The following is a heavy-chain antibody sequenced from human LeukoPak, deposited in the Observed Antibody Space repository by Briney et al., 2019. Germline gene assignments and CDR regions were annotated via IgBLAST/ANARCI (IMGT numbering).Heavy chain of an antibody. V-gene: IGHV3-13*04. Sequence: GGSLTLSCAAAAFTFRTYDMHWVRHAKGKGLEWVSAISTTDDTYYPGSVKGRFTISRENAKSSLYLQMNSLRAEDTAVYYCARGRSGSYFDSWGQGTLVAVSS. CDR2: ISTTDDT. J-gene: IGHJ4*02. CDR1: AFTFRTYD. CDR3: ARGRSGSYFDS. D-gene: IGHD1-26*01.